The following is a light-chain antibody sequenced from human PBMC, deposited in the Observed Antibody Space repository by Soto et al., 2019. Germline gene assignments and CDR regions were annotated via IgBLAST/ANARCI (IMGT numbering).Light chain of an antibody. CDR3: TSYSSSLDVV. J-gene: IGLJ2*01. V-gene: IGLV2-14*01. CDR2: DVT. Sequence: QSALTQPASVSGPPGQSITISCTGSSSDVGGHNYVSWYQQHPGKAPKLMIYDVTNRPSGVSNRFSGSKSGNTASLTISGLQAEDEADYYCTSYSSSLDVVFGGGTKLTVL. CDR1: SSDVGGHNY.